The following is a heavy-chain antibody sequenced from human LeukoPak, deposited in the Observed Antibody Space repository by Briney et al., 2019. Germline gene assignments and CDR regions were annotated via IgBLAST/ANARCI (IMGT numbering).Heavy chain of an antibody. CDR3: ARTPIVVVVAAPFDL. J-gene: IGHJ2*01. D-gene: IGHD2-15*01. CDR1: GGSISSGGYY. CDR2: IYYSGSN. Sequence: PSETLSLTCTVSGGSISSGGYYWSWIRQHPGKGLEWIGYIYYSGSNYYNPSLKSRVTISVDTSKNQFSLKLSSVTAADTAVYYCARTPIVVVVAAPFDLWGRGTLVTVSS. V-gene: IGHV4-31*03.